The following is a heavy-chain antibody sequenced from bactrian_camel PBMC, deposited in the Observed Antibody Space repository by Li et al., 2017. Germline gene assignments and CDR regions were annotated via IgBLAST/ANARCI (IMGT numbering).Heavy chain of an antibody. CDR2: ISRGGAT. D-gene: IGHD1*01. V-gene: IGHV3S42*01. J-gene: IGHJ4*01. CDR1: GFVFSDYA. Sequence: EVQLVESGGALVQPGGSLRLSCVGSGFVFSDYAITWVRQAPGKEIERVATISRGGATTYADSVKGRFTISRDNSKNTCYLQLNSLKTDDTAMYYCTLGLTGGGESGQGTQVTVS.